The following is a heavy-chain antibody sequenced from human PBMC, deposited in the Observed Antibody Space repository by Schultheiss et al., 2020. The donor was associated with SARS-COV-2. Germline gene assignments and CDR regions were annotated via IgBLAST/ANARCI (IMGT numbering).Heavy chain of an antibody. D-gene: IGHD3-3*01. V-gene: IGHV4-34*01. CDR2: INHSGST. CDR1: GGSFSGYY. CDR3: ARQRVGLYDFWSGYYGGGDYYYYMDV. J-gene: IGHJ6*03. Sequence: SETLSLTCAVYGGSFSGYYWSWIRQPPGKGLEWIGEINHSGSTNYNPSLKSRVTISVDTSKSQFSLKLSSVTAADTAVYYCARQRVGLYDFWSGYYGGGDYYYYMDVWGKGTTVTVSS.